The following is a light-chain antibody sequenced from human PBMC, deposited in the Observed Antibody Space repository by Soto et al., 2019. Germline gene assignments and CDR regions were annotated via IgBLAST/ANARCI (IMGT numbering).Light chain of an antibody. Sequence: QSALTQPASVSGSPGQSSTISCTGTSSDVGGYNSVCWHQQHPGKAPKLMIYEVYNRPSGVSDRFSASKSGNTASLTISGLQADDEADYYCSSFTSTNTWVFGGGTKLTVL. V-gene: IGLV2-14*01. J-gene: IGLJ3*02. CDR3: SSFTSTNTWV. CDR2: EVY. CDR1: SSDVGGYNS.